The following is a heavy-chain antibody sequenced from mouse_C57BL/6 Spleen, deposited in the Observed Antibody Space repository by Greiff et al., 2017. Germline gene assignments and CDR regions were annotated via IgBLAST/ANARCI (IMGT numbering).Heavy chain of an antibody. CDR2: INPSNGGT. V-gene: IGHV1-53*01. CDR1: GYTFTSYW. CDR3: ARGDYGSSRHWYFDV. D-gene: IGHD1-1*01. J-gene: IGHJ1*03. Sequence: VQLQQSGTELVKPGASVKLSCKASGYTFTSYWMHWVKQRPGQGLEWIGNINPSNGGTNYNEKFKSKATLTVDKSSSTAYMQLSSLTSEDSAVYYCARGDYGSSRHWYFDVWGTGTTVTVSS.